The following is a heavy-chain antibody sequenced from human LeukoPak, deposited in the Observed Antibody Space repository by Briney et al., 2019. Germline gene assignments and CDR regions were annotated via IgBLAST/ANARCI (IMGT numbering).Heavy chain of an antibody. CDR3: AKDLQSYFDAFDI. J-gene: IGHJ3*02. Sequence: GGSLRLSCAASGFIFDDYAMHWVRQAPGKGLEWVSGITWNSGTIAYADSVKGRFTISRDNAKNSLYLQMHSLRAEDMALYYCAKDLQSYFDAFDIWGRGTMVTVSS. CDR2: ITWNSGTI. V-gene: IGHV3-9*03. D-gene: IGHD1-26*01. CDR1: GFIFDDYA.